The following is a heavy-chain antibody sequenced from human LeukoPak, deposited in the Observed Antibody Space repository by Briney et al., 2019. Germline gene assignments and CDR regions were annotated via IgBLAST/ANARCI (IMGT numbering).Heavy chain of an antibody. Sequence: ASVKVSCKASGYTFTSYGISWVRQAPGQGLEWMGWISAYNGNTNYAQKLQGRVTMTTDTSTSTAYMELRSLRSDDTAVYYCASLRTYYYDSSGYNNWFDPWGQGTLVTVSS. J-gene: IGHJ5*02. D-gene: IGHD3-22*01. CDR2: ISAYNGNT. V-gene: IGHV1-18*01. CDR1: GYTFTSYG. CDR3: ASLRTYYYDSSGYNNWFDP.